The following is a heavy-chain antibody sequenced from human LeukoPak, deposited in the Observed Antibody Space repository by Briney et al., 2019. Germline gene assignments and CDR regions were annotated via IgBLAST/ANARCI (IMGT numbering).Heavy chain of an antibody. CDR1: GGSISNYY. CDR2: IYTSGST. V-gene: IGHV4-4*07. J-gene: IGHJ5*02. Sequence: SETLSLTCTVSGGSISNYYWSWIRQPAGKGLEWIGRIYTSGSTNYNPSLKSRVTKSVDTSKNQFSLKLTSVTAADTAVYYCARGLGYYGSGSYVYNWFAPWGQGSLVTVSS. D-gene: IGHD3-10*01. CDR3: ARGLGYYGSGSYVYNWFAP.